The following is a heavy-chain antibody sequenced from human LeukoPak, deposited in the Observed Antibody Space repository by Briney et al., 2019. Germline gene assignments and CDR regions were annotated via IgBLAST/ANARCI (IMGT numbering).Heavy chain of an antibody. CDR3: ARGVAAAGRSHYYYYMDV. V-gene: IGHV1-2*02. J-gene: IGHJ6*03. CDR2: INPNSGGT. Sequence: VASVKVSCKASGYTFTGYYMHWVRQAPGQGLEWMGLINPNSGGTNYAQKFQGRVSMTRDTSISTAYMELSRLRSDDTAVYYCARGVAAAGRSHYYYYMDVWGKGTTVTVSS. D-gene: IGHD6-13*01. CDR1: GYTFTGYY.